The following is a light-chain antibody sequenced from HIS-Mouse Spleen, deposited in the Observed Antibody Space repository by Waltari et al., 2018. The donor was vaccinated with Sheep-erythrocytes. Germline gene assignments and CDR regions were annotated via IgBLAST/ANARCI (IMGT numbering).Light chain of an antibody. CDR2: EGS. CDR3: CSYAGSSTWV. Sequence: QSALTQPASVSWSPGQSITISCTGTSRDVGSYTLVSWYQQHPGKAPKLMIYEGSKRPSGVSNRFSGSKSGNTASLTISGLQAEDEADYYCCSYAGSSTWVFGGGTKLTVL. CDR1: SRDVGSYTL. J-gene: IGLJ3*02. V-gene: IGLV2-23*01.